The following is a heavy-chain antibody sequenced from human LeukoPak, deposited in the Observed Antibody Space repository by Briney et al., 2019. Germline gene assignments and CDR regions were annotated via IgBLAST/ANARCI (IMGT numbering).Heavy chain of an antibody. Sequence: PGGSLRLSCAVSGFTFSSYWMHWVRQAPGKGLVWVSRIDRDGSRINYADSVKGRFTISRDNSRNTLYLQMNSLRAEDTAVYYCAKLVGATWGVDYWGQGTLVTVSS. V-gene: IGHV3-74*01. D-gene: IGHD1-26*01. CDR1: GFTFSSYW. CDR2: IDRDGSRI. J-gene: IGHJ4*02. CDR3: AKLVGATWGVDY.